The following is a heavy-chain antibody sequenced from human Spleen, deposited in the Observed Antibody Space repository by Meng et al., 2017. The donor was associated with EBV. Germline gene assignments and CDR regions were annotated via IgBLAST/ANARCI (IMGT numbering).Heavy chain of an antibody. Sequence: QLQLQESGLGRVKPSETLSRTCTVSGGSISSSTYYWGWIRQPPGKGLEWIGSIYYSGSTDYTPSLKTRVTISLDTSKNQFSLKLTSVTAADTAVFYCARDVGYYFDFWGQGTLVTVSS. V-gene: IGHV4-39*07. D-gene: IGHD2-15*01. CDR1: GGSISSSTYY. J-gene: IGHJ4*02. CDR2: IYYSGST. CDR3: ARDVGYYFDF.